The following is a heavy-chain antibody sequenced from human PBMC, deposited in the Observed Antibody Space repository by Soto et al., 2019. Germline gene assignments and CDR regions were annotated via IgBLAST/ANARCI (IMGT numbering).Heavy chain of an antibody. CDR3: AASIFYYGMDV. CDR2: IYPGDSDT. V-gene: IGHV5-51*01. CDR1: GYTFTNYW. Sequence: PGESLKISCNGSGYTFTNYWIGWVRQMPWKGPEWMGIIYPGDSDTKYNPSFQGQVTISADKSITTTYLQWSSLKASDTAIYYCAASIFYYGMDVWGQGTTVTVSS. J-gene: IGHJ6*02.